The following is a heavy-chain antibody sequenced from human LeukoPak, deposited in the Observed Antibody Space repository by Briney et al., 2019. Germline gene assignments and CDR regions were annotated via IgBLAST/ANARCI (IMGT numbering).Heavy chain of an antibody. Sequence: GGSLRLSCAASGFTVSSNYMSWVRQAPGKGLEWVSVIYSGGSTYYADSVKGRFTISRDNSKNTLYLQMNSLRAEDTAVYYCARDGHSSGWYDFDYWGQGTLVTVSS. J-gene: IGHJ4*02. V-gene: IGHV3-66*01. CDR2: IYSGGST. CDR3: ARDGHSSGWYDFDY. D-gene: IGHD6-19*01. CDR1: GFTVSSNY.